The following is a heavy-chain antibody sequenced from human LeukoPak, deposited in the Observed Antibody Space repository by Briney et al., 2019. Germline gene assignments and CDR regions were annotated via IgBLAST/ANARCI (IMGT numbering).Heavy chain of an antibody. D-gene: IGHD1-14*01. CDR1: GLTFRNYW. V-gene: IGHV3-7*01. CDR3: ATFSGAHHKTFDS. Sequence: GGSLRLSCAASGLTFRNYWMSWVRQAPGKGLEWVANIKQDGSDKFYVDFVNGRFTISRDNAKNSLYLQMNTLRAEDTAIYYCATFSGAHHKTFDSWGQGTLVTVSS. CDR2: IKQDGSDK. J-gene: IGHJ4*02.